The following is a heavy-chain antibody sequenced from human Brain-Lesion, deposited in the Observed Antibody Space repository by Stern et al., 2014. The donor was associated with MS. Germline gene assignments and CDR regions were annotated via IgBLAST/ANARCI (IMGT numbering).Heavy chain of an antibody. D-gene: IGHD6-19*01. V-gene: IGHV4-39*02. J-gene: IGHJ4*02. CDR3: ARGAGVFDS. Sequence: QVQLVQSGPGLVKPSETLSLTCTVSGGSIGRSSYYWGWIRQPPGKGLEWIGNIFYTGSTFYDPSLKSRVTISVATSNNPFFLSLTSVTAADTAVYYCARGAGVFDSWGQGTLVTVSP. CDR2: IFYTGST. CDR1: GGSIGRSSYY.